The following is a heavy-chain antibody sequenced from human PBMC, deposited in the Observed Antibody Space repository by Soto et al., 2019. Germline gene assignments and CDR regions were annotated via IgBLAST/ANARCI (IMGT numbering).Heavy chain of an antibody. CDR2: IIPILGIA. CDR1: GGTFSSYT. Sequence: QVQLVQSGAEVKKPGSSVKVSCKASGGTFSSYTISWVRQAPGQGLEWMGRIIPILGIANYAQKFQGRVTITADKSTSTAYMELSSLRSEDTAVYYCERDQTLVVAASYGMDVWGQGTTVTVSS. D-gene: IGHD2-15*01. V-gene: IGHV1-69*08. J-gene: IGHJ6*02. CDR3: ERDQTLVVAASYGMDV.